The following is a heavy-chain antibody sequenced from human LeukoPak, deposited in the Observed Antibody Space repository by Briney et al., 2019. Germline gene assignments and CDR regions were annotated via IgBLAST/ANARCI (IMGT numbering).Heavy chain of an antibody. CDR1: GFTFACYA. CDR3: AKGRLVPAALLDY. J-gene: IGHJ4*02. V-gene: IGHV3-23*01. D-gene: IGHD2-2*01. Sequence: GGSLRLSCAASGFTFACYAMSWVRQGPGKGLELVSDISGGGDTTYYADSVKGRFTISRDNSKNTLYLQMNSLRAEDTAVYYCAKGRLVPAALLDYWGQGTLVTVSS. CDR2: ISGGGDTT.